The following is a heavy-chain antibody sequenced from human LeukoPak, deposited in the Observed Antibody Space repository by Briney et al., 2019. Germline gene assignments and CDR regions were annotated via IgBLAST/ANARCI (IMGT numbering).Heavy chain of an antibody. CDR1: GGSMTHYF. V-gene: IGHV4-4*09. D-gene: IGHD2-2*01. CDR2: THTSGSP. CDR3: ARPPQRTFRGTTCFHSWFDT. Sequence: SETLSLTCTVSGGSMTHYFWNWIRQPPGKGLEWIGYTHTSGSPDDSRSLKSRVTISLDTSKNQFSLMLSSVTAADTAVYFCARPPQRTFRGTTCFHSWFDTWGQGTLATVS. J-gene: IGHJ5*02.